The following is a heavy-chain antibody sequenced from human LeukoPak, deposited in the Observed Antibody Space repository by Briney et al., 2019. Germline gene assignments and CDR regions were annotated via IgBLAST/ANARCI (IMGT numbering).Heavy chain of an antibody. D-gene: IGHD3-9*01. Sequence: PGRSLRLSCAASGFTFSSYGMHWVRQAPGKGLEWVAVISYDGSNKYYADSVKGRFTISRDNSKNTLYLQMNGLRAEDTAVYYCAKGAGRYFDWLPEAFDYWGQGTLVTVSS. CDR2: ISYDGSNK. CDR3: AKGAGRYFDWLPEAFDY. J-gene: IGHJ4*02. CDR1: GFTFSSYG. V-gene: IGHV3-30*18.